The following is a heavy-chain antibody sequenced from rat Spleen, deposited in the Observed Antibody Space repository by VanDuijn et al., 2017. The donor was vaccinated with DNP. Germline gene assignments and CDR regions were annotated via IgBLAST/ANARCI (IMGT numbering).Heavy chain of an antibody. CDR2: ITTSGDST. CDR1: GFTFSNYG. V-gene: IGHV5S23*01. D-gene: IGHD1-11*01. J-gene: IGHJ2*01. CDR3: ARGGRSYFDY. Sequence: EVQLVESGGGSVQPGKSLKLSCTASGFTFSNYGMAWVRQAPTRGLEWVASITTSGDSTSSPDSVKGRFTISRDNAKNTLYLQMNSLRSEDTATYYCARGGRSYFDYWGQGVMVTVSS.